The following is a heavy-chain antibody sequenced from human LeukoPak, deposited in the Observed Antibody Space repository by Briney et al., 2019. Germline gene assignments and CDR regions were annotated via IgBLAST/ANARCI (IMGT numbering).Heavy chain of an antibody. J-gene: IGHJ5*02. Sequence: SETLSLTCTVSGGSISSYYWSWTRQPAGKGLEWIGRIYTRGTTNYNPSLKSRVTISVDKSKNQFSLKLSSVTAADTAVYYCARGPGYPSWFDPWGQGTLVTVSS. CDR3: ARGPGYPSWFDP. CDR1: GGSISSYY. D-gene: IGHD5-12*01. CDR2: IYTRGTT. V-gene: IGHV4-4*07.